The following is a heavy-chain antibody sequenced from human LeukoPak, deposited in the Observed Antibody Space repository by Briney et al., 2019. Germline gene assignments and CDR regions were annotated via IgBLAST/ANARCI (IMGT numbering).Heavy chain of an antibody. V-gene: IGHV4-59*08. CDR3: ARHLQYYGSGSFYPYYYYGMDV. J-gene: IGHJ6*02. Sequence: PSETLSLTCTVSRGSISSYYWSWLRQSPGKGLEWIGYIHDSGSTNYNPSLESRVTISVDTSKNQFSLKLSSVTAADTAVYYCARHLQYYGSGSFYPYYYYGMDVWGQGTTVTVSS. D-gene: IGHD3-10*01. CDR1: RGSISSYY. CDR2: IHDSGST.